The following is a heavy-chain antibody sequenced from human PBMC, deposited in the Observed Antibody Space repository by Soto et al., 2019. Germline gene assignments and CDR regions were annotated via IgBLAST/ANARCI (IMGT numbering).Heavy chain of an antibody. Sequence: QLQLQESGSGLVKPSQTLSLTCAVSGGSISSGGYSWSWIRQPPGKGLEWIGYIYHSGSTYYNPDLKSRVTIPVDRSKNQVSLKLSSVTAADTAVYYCARGTSTVVFDYWGQGTLVTVSS. V-gene: IGHV4-30-2*01. D-gene: IGHD4-17*01. CDR2: IYHSGST. CDR3: ARGTSTVVFDY. CDR1: GGSISSGGYS. J-gene: IGHJ4*02.